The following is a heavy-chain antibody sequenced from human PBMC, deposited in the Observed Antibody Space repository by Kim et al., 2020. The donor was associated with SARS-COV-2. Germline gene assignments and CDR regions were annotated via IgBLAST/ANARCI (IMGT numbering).Heavy chain of an antibody. Sequence: ASVKVSCKASGYTFTSYDINWVRQATGQGLEWMGWMNPNSGNTGYAQKFQGRVTMTRNTSISTAYMELSSLRSEDTAVYYCARNQDSSGYYNDAFDIWGQGTMVTVSS. CDR3: ARNQDSSGYYNDAFDI. V-gene: IGHV1-8*01. J-gene: IGHJ3*02. CDR2: MNPNSGNT. D-gene: IGHD3-22*01. CDR1: GYTFTSYD.